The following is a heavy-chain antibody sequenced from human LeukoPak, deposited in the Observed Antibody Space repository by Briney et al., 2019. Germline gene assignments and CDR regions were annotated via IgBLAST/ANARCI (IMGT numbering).Heavy chain of an antibody. V-gene: IGHV3-74*01. CDR1: GVTFCRYW. D-gene: IGHD3-10*01. CDR2: MKSDGSST. Sequence: PGGSLRLSCAASGVTFCRYWMRWVRQAPGKGLMWVSRMKSDGSSTSYADSVKGRFTISRDNAKNTLYLQMNSLRAEDTAVYYCAVRQGGSYTGESDYWGQGTLVTVSS. J-gene: IGHJ4*02. CDR3: AVRQGGSYTGESDY.